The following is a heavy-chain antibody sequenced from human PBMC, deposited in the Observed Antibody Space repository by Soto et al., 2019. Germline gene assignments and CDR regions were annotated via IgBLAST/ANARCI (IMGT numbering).Heavy chain of an antibody. V-gene: IGHV4-34*01. D-gene: IGHD3-16*01. J-gene: IGHJ6*02. CDR3: ARGLGGRRYGMDV. Sequence: QVQLQQWGAGLLKPSETLSLTCAVYGGSFSGYYWSWIRQPPGKGLEWIGEIKHSGSTNYNPSLKSRVTISVDTSKNQFSLKLSSVTAADTAVYYCARGLGGRRYGMDVWGQGTTVTVSS. CDR1: GGSFSGYY. CDR2: IKHSGST.